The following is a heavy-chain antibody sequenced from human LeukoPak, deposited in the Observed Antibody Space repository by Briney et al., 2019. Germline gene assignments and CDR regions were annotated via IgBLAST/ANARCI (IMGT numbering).Heavy chain of an antibody. CDR2: ISWNSGSI. D-gene: IGHD6-13*01. J-gene: IGHJ5*02. CDR1: GFTFDDYA. CDR3: AKSPIAAAGHNWFDP. Sequence: GRSLRLSCAASGFTFDDYAMHWVRQAPGKGLEWVSGISWNSGSIGYADSVKGRFTISRDNAKNSLYLQMNSLRAEDMALYYCAKSPIAAAGHNWFDPRGQGTLVTVSS. V-gene: IGHV3-9*03.